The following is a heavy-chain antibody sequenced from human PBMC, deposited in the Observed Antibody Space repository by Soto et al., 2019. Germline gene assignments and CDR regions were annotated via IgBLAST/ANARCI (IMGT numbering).Heavy chain of an antibody. D-gene: IGHD5-18*01. J-gene: IGHJ4*02. CDR2: ISGSGGST. V-gene: IGHV3-23*01. Sequence: GGSLRLSCAASGFTFSSYAMSWVRQAPGKGLEWVSAISGSGGSTYYADSVKGRFTISRDNSKNTLYLQMNSLRAEDTAVYYCAKPPFGDTAMVTHYFDYWGQGTLVTVSS. CDR1: GFTFSSYA. CDR3: AKPPFGDTAMVTHYFDY.